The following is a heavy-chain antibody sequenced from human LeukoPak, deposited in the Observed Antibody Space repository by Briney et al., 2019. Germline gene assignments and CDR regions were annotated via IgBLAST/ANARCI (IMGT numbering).Heavy chain of an antibody. CDR1: GFTFSSYS. CDR2: ISSSSSYI. V-gene: IGHV3-21*01. D-gene: IGHD6-13*01. CDR3: ARDHFIAAAGTNY. Sequence: GGSLRLSCAASGFTFSSYSMNWVRQAPGKGLKWVSSISSSSSYIYYADSVKGRFTLSRDNAKNSLYLQMNSLRAEDTAVYYCARDHFIAAAGTNYWGQGTLVTVSS. J-gene: IGHJ4*02.